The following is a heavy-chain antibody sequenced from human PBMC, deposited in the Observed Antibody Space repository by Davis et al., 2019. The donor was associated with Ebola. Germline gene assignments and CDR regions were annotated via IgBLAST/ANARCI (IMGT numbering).Heavy chain of an antibody. D-gene: IGHD6-19*01. CDR3: AKEGLASGWYANWFDP. J-gene: IGHJ5*02. CDR1: GFTFSSYG. V-gene: IGHV3-30*02. Sequence: GESLKISCAASGFTFSSYGMHWVRQAPGKGLEWVAFIRYDGSNKYYADSVKGRFTISRDNSKNTLYLQMNSLRAEDTAVYYCAKEGLASGWYANWFDPWGQGTLVTVSS. CDR2: IRYDGSNK.